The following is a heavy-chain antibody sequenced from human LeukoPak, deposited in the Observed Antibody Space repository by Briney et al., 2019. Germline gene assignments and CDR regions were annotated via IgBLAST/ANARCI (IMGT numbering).Heavy chain of an antibody. CDR2: ISCYNGNT. CDR3: GSGIAATFELYSDY. D-gene: IGHD2-15*01. Sequence: GASVKVSCKASGGTFSSYAITWVRQAPGQGLEWVGWISCYNGNTNYAQKFQGRVTMTTDTSTSTAYMELRSLRSDDTALYYCGSGIAATFELYSDYWGQGTLVTVSS. J-gene: IGHJ4*02. CDR1: GGTFSSYA. V-gene: IGHV1-18*01.